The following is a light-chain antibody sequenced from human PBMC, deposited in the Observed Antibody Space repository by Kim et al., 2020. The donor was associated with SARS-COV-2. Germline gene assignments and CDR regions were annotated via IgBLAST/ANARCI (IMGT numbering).Light chain of an antibody. CDR2: GAT. Sequence: SAAVGDRITITWRASQSIGTYVHRYQQKPGKAPNILIYGATSLESGVPFRLRGSGSGTDFTLTITSRQLEDLVTYYCQQSFIPPYTFGQGTKVEI. J-gene: IGKJ2*01. CDR3: QQSFIPPYT. V-gene: IGKV1-39*01. CDR1: QSIGTY.